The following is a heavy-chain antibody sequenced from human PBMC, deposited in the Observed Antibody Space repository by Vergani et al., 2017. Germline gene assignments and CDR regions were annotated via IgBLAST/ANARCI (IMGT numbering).Heavy chain of an antibody. CDR3: ARANFNYGSGSYFPAWDGWFDP. CDR1: GYTFTGYY. J-gene: IGHJ5*02. Sequence: QVQLVQSGAEVKKPGASVKVSCKASGYTFTGYYMHWVRQAPGQGLEWMGWINPNSGGTNYAQKFQGRVTMTRDTSISTAYMELSRLRSDDTAVYYCARANFNYGSGSYFPAWDGWFDPWGQGTLVTVSS. D-gene: IGHD3-10*01. CDR2: INPNSGGT. V-gene: IGHV1-2*02.